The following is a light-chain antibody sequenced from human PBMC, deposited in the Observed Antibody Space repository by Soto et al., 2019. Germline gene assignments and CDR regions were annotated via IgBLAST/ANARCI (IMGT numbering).Light chain of an antibody. CDR2: DAS. Sequence: EIVLTQSPATLSLSPGERATLSCRASQSVSSYLAWYQQKPGQAPRLLIYDASNRATGIPARFSGSGSGTDFTLTISSLEPEDFAFYYCQQRSNWPTFGQGTKVAIK. J-gene: IGKJ1*01. CDR1: QSVSSY. V-gene: IGKV3-11*01. CDR3: QQRSNWPT.